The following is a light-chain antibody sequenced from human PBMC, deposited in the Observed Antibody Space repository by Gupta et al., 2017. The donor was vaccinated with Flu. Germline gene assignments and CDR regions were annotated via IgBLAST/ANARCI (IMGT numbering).Light chain of an antibody. CDR3: ASWDDALSVWV. Sequence: QSVLTPPPSTSGTPGQTVTIYCSGGRSNIGRNYICWYPQLPGTAPKLLIYRNNLRHSGVPDRFSGSKSDTSGSLTISGLRSEDEGDYYCASWDDALSVWVFGGGTTLTVL. CDR2: RNN. CDR1: RSNIGRNY. J-gene: IGLJ3*02. V-gene: IGLV1-47*01.